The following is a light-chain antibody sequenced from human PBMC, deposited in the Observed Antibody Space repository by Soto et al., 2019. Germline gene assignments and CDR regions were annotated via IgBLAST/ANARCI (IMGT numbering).Light chain of an antibody. V-gene: IGLV2-14*01. CDR2: EVS. J-gene: IGLJ3*02. CDR3: SPYTSSSTWV. Sequence: QSALTQPASVSGSPGQSITISCTGTSSDVGAYNYVSWYQQHPGKAPKLMIYEVSNRPSGVSDRFSGSRSGNTASLTISGLQAEDESDYYCSPYTSSSTWVFGGGTKLTVL. CDR1: SSDVGAYNY.